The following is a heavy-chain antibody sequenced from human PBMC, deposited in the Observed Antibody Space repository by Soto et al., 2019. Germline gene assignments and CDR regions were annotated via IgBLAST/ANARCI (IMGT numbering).Heavy chain of an antibody. D-gene: IGHD6-13*01. CDR1: GGTFSSYA. J-gene: IGHJ6*02. V-gene: IGHV1-69*01. CDR3: ARVPIAAAGPRPKAYYYYGMDV. CDR2: IIPIFGTA. Sequence: QVQLVQSGAEVKKPGSSVKVSCKASGGTFSSYAISWVRQAPGQGLEWMGGIIPIFGTANYAQKFQGRVTITADESTSTAYMELSSLRSEDTAVYYCARVPIAAAGPRPKAYYYYGMDVWGQGTTVTVSS.